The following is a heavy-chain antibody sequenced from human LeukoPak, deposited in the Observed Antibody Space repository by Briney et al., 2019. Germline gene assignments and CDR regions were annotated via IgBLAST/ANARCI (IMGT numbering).Heavy chain of an antibody. J-gene: IGHJ4*02. D-gene: IGHD6-19*01. Sequence: SETLSLTCTVSGGSISSGGYYWSWIRRHPGKGLEWIGYIYYSGSTYYNPSLKSRVTISVDTSKNQFSLKLSSVTAADTAVYYCARLGSSGWYEIDYWGQGTLVTVSS. V-gene: IGHV4-31*03. CDR2: IYYSGST. CDR1: GGSISSGGYY. CDR3: ARLGSSGWYEIDY.